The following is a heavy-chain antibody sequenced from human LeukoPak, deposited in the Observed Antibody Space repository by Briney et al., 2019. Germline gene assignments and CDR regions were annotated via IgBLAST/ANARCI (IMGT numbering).Heavy chain of an antibody. J-gene: IGHJ3*02. CDR3: ARDLSGLHHAFDI. V-gene: IGHV4-39*07. CDR1: GGSISSSSYY. D-gene: IGHD3-16*02. CDR2: IYYSGST. Sequence: SETLSLTCTVSGGSISSSSYYWGWIRQPPGKGLEWIGSIYYSGSTYYNPSLKSRVTISVDTSKNQFSLKLSSVTAADTAVYYCARDLSGLHHAFDIWGQGTMVTVSS.